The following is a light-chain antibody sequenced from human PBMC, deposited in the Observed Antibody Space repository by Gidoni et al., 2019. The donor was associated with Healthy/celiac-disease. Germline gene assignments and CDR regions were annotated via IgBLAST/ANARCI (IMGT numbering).Light chain of an antibody. CDR2: AAS. CDR3: QHSDSTLIT. V-gene: IGKV1-39*01. J-gene: IGKJ5*01. CDR1: QSISSY. Sequence: DIQMTQSPSSLTASVGDRVTITCRASQSISSYLNWYQQKPGKAPKLLIYAASSLQSGVPSRVSVSGSGTDFTLTISSLQPEDFATYYCQHSDSTLITFGQGTRLEIK.